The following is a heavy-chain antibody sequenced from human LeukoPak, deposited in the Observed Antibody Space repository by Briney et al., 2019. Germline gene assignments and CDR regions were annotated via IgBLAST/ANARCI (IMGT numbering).Heavy chain of an antibody. CDR3: ARTWDDSNKYYMDV. Sequence: SETLSLICTVSGYSISSGYYWGWIRQPPGKGLEWIGTIYHSESTYCNPSLRSRVTISVDTSKNQFSLKLSSVTAADTAVYYCARTWDDSNKYYMDVWGKGTTVTISS. J-gene: IGHJ6*03. D-gene: IGHD3-22*01. CDR1: GYSISSGYY. V-gene: IGHV4-38-2*02. CDR2: IYHSEST.